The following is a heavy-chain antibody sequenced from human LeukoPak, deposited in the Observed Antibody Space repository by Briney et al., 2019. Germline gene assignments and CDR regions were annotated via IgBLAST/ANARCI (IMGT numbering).Heavy chain of an antibody. CDR2: IYSGGST. D-gene: IGHD5-12*01. CDR3: ARDIGGYDAYYSYGMDV. CDR1: GFTVSSNY. Sequence: PGGFLRLSYAASGFTVSSNYMSWVRQAPGKGLEWVSVIYSGGSTYYADSVKGRFTISRDNSKNTLYLQMNSLRAEDTAVYYCARDIGGYDAYYSYGMDVWGQGTTVTVSS. V-gene: IGHV3-53*01. J-gene: IGHJ6*02.